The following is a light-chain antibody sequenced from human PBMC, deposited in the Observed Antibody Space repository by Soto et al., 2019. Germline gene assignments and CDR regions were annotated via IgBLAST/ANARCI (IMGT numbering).Light chain of an antibody. V-gene: IGLV2-14*03. Sequence: ALTQPASVSGSPGQSITISCTGTGSDIGSYNYVSWYQHHPGKVPKFIIYDVTNRPSGVSDRFSGSKSGNTASLTISGLQAEDEADYYCNSYTSASTYGFGTGTKVTVL. CDR1: GSDIGSYNY. CDR3: NSYTSASTYG. J-gene: IGLJ1*01. CDR2: DVT.